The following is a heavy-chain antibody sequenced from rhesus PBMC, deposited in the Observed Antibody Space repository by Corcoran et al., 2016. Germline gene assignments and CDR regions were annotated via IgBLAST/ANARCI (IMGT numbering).Heavy chain of an antibody. Sequence: QVKLQQWGDGLVKPSETLSLTCAVYGGSISSNYWSWIPQPPGKGLEWIGRISGSGVSTDYNPSLKSRVTISTDTSKNQFSLKLSSVTAADTAVYYCARDRGSWSLGFTWGQGVLVTVSS. D-gene: IGHD6-13*01. J-gene: IGHJ4*01. CDR3: ARDRGSWSLGFT. CDR2: ISGSGVST. CDR1: GGSISSNY. V-gene: IGHV4-173*01.